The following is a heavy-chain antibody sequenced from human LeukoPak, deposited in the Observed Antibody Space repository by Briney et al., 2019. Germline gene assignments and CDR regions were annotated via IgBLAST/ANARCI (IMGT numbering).Heavy chain of an antibody. D-gene: IGHD3-10*01. V-gene: IGHV1-18*01. CDR1: GYTFTSYG. J-gene: IGHJ4*02. CDR2: ISAYNGNT. Sequence: ASVKVSCKASGYTFTSYGISWLRQAPGQGLEWMGWISAYNGNTNYAQKLQGRVTMTTDTSTSTAYMELRSLRSDDTAVYYCARGPADHGSAYFDYWGQGTLVTVSS. CDR3: ARGPADHGSAYFDY.